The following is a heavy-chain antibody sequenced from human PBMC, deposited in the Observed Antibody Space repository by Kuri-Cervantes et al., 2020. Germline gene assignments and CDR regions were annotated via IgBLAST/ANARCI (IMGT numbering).Heavy chain of an antibody. Sequence: ASVKVSCKASGYTFTSYYMHWVRQAPGQGLEWMGIINPSGGSTSYAQKFQGRVTMTRDTSTSTVYMELSSLRSDDTAVYYCARVDGFGETTDYYYYYGMDVWGQGTTVTVSS. V-gene: IGHV1-46*01. CDR2: INPSGGST. J-gene: IGHJ6*02. CDR1: GYTFTSYY. D-gene: IGHD3-10*01. CDR3: ARVDGFGETTDYYYYYGMDV.